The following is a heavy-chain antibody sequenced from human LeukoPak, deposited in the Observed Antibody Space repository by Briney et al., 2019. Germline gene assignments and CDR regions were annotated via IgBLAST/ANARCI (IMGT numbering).Heavy chain of an antibody. CDR2: ISGSGGNT. J-gene: IGHJ5*02. Sequence: SGGSLRLSCAASGFTFSNYALNWVRQAPGKGLEWVSAISGSGGNTYYADSVKGRFTISRDNSRNTLYLQMNSLRAEDTAVYYCAKDPMASGSYLFDPWGQGTLVTVSS. CDR3: AKDPMASGSYLFDP. D-gene: IGHD3-10*01. V-gene: IGHV3-23*01. CDR1: GFTFSNYA.